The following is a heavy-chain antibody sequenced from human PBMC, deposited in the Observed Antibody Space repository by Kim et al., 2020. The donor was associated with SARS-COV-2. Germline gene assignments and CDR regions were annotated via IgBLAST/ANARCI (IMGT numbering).Heavy chain of an antibody. D-gene: IGHD3-10*01. Sequence: KFQGRVTMTRNNSISTAYMELSSLRSEDTAVYYCARGHDLLYYYYYYMDVWGKGTTVTVSS. J-gene: IGHJ6*03. V-gene: IGHV1-8*01. CDR3: ARGHDLLYYYYYYMDV.